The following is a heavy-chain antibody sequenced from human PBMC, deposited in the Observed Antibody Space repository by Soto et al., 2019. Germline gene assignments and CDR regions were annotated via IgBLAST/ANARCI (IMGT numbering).Heavy chain of an antibody. V-gene: IGHV3-23*01. CDR1: GFIFSNYA. CDR2: IRRSGDST. Sequence: EVQLLESGGGLVQPGGSLRLSCAASGFIFSNYAMTWVRQAPGKGLEWVSTIRRSGDSTFYADSVKGRFTISRDNSNNTLYLQMNSLRVEDTAVYYCAKGGRDAPFDHWGQGPLVTVSS. J-gene: IGHJ4*02. D-gene: IGHD3-16*01. CDR3: AKGGRDAPFDH.